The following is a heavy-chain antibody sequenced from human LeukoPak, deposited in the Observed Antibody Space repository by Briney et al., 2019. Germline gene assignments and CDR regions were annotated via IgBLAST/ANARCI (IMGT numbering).Heavy chain of an antibody. CDR1: GFTFSSYE. V-gene: IGHV3-48*03. J-gene: IGHJ4*02. CDR3: ARGKRRFDF. Sequence: GGSLRLSCAASGFTFSSYEMNWVRQAPGKGLEWVAYISGSSSSMYYADSVKGRFTISRDNARNSLYLNMSSLRADDTAVYYCARGKRRFDFWGQGTLVTVSS. CDR2: ISGSSSSM.